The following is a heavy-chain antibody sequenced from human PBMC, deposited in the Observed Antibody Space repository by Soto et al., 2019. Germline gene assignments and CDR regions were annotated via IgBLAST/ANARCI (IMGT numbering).Heavy chain of an antibody. CDR1: GDSISRSHW. J-gene: IGHJ4*02. CDR2: ISHSGIT. Sequence: QVQLQESGPGLVRPSGALSVTCAVSGDSISRSHWWSWVRQSPGKGLEWIGEISHSGITNYNPSLKSRVTMSEDKSKNQLSLKLTSVTGADPAVYYCARVRYDRSGFDHWGQGTLVSVSS. V-gene: IGHV4-4*02. CDR3: ARVRYDRSGFDH. D-gene: IGHD3-22*01.